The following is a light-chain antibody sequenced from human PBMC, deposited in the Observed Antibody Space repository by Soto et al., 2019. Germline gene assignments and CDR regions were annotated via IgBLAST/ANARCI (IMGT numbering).Light chain of an antibody. CDR3: QQRSNWPST. Sequence: EIVLTKSPATLSLSPGERATLSCRASQSVSSYLAWYHQKPGQAPRLLIYDASNRATGIPARFSGSGSGTDFTLTISSLEPEDFAVYYCQQRSNWPSTFGGGTKVEIK. CDR1: QSVSSY. CDR2: DAS. J-gene: IGKJ4*01. V-gene: IGKV3-11*01.